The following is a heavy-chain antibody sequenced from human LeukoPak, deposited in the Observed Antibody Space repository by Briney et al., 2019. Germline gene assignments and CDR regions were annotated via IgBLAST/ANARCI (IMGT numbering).Heavy chain of an antibody. J-gene: IGHJ3*02. CDR1: GFTFSSYA. CDR3: ARDQPTAFDI. V-gene: IGHV3-30*04. CDR2: ISYDGSNK. Sequence: GGSLRLSCAASGFTFSSYAMNWVRQAPGKGLEWVAIISYDGSNKYYVASVKGRFTISRDNSNNTLYLQMNSLRGEDTAMYYCARDQPTAFDIWGQGTMVTVSS.